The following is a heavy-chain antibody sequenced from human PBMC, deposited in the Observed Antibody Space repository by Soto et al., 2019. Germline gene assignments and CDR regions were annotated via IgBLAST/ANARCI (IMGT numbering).Heavy chain of an antibody. CDR3: ATSYYNCWSALYLAYFDH. D-gene: IGHD3-3*01. CDR2: INHSGST. V-gene: IGHV4-34*01. Sequence: QVQLQQWGAGLLKPSETLSLTCAVYGVSFTGYYWSWIRQPPGKGLEWIGEINHSGSTNYNPSLKSRVTLSVDTYKKQFSLKPSSVTAADTGVYYCATSYYNCWSALYLAYFDHWGQGNLVTVAS. CDR1: GVSFTGYY. J-gene: IGHJ4*02.